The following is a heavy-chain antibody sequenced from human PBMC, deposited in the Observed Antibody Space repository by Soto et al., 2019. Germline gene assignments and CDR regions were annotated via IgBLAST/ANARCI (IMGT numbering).Heavy chain of an antibody. J-gene: IGHJ6*02. CDR2: INPSGGIT. Sequence: GASVNVSCKASGYTLTSYYLHWVRQAPGQGPEWMGIINPSGGITNDAQKFQDRVTMTSDTSTSTVYMELSSLRSEDTAVYYCARGISTTRYYYYYYGMDVWGQGTTVTVSS. D-gene: IGHD2-2*01. CDR3: ARGISTTRYYYYYYGMDV. V-gene: IGHV1-46*01. CDR1: GYTLTSYY.